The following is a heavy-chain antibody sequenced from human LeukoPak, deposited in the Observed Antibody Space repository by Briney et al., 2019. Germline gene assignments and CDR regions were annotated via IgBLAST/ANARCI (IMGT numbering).Heavy chain of an antibody. CDR2: ISSSGSAI. V-gene: IGHV3-48*03. D-gene: IGHD1-1*01. Sequence: GGSLRLSCAASGFTFSSYEMNWVRQAPGKGLEWVSYISSSGSAIYYADSVKGRFTISRDNAKNSLYLQMSSLRAEDTAMYYCARVVTVAWSERRPGYYYMDVWGKGTTVTVSS. CDR1: GFTFSSYE. J-gene: IGHJ6*03. CDR3: ARVVTVAWSERRPGYYYMDV.